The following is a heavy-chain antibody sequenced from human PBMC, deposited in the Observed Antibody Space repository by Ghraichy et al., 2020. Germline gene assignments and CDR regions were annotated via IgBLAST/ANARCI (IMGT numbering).Heavy chain of an antibody. D-gene: IGHD3-22*01. CDR2: ISRSSSSI. J-gene: IGHJ5*02. Sequence: GGSLRLSCAASGFIVSPYNMNWVRQAPGKGLEWVSSISRSSSSIYYVDSVKGRFTISRDTATNSLYLQMNSLRAEDTAVYYCASEMHYDDSSGSRQLDPWGQGTLVTVSS. V-gene: IGHV3-21*01. CDR1: GFIVSPYN. CDR3: ASEMHYDDSSGSRQLDP.